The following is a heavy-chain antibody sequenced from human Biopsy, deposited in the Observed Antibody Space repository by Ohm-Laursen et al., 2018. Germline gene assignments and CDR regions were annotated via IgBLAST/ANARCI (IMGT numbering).Heavy chain of an antibody. CDR3: ARHPTGFWFDP. Sequence: SQTLSLTCIVSGGSISDSTYHWGWIRQSPGKGLEWIGNIYYSGNTDYSPSLKSRVTIFVDTSNNQFSLKLRSVTAADTALYYCARHPTGFWFDPWGHGTLVTVSS. J-gene: IGHJ5*02. CDR1: GGSISDSTYH. CDR2: IYYSGNT. V-gene: IGHV4-39*01.